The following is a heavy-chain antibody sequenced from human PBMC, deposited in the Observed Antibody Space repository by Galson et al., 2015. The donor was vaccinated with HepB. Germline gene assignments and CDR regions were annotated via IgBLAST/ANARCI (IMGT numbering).Heavy chain of an antibody. CDR1: GFTFSSYS. CDR2: ISSSSSVI. V-gene: IGHV3-48*01. Sequence: SLRLSCAASGFTFSSYSMNWVRQAPGKGLEWVSYISSSSSVIYYADSVKGRFTISRDSAKNSLFLQMNSLRAEDTAVYYCARGTSDILTGSYPYYFYYIDVWGKGTTVTVSS. CDR3: ARGTSDILTGSYPYYFYYIDV. D-gene: IGHD3-9*01. J-gene: IGHJ6*03.